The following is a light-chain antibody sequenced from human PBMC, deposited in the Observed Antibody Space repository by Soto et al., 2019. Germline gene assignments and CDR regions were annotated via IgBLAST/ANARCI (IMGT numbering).Light chain of an antibody. V-gene: IGKV1-5*01. J-gene: IGKJ1*01. CDR1: QSISSW. CDR3: QQYNXYSPT. Sequence: DIQMTQSPSTLSASVGDRVTITCRASQSISSWLAWYQQKPGKAPKLLIYDASSLESGVPSRFSGSGSGTEFTLTISSLQPDDFATYYXQQYNXYSPTFGQGTKVDIK. CDR2: DAS.